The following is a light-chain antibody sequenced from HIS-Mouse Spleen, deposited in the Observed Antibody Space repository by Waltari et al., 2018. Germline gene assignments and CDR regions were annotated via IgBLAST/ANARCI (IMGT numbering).Light chain of an antibody. J-gene: IGKJ4*01. Sequence: EIVLTQSPATLSLSPGETATLSCRASQSVSSYLAWYQQKPGQAPRLLIYDASNRATGIPARFSGSGSGTDFTLTISSLEPEDFAVYYCQQRSNWPRTFGGGTKVEIK. V-gene: IGKV3-11*01. CDR2: DAS. CDR3: QQRSNWPRT. CDR1: QSVSSY.